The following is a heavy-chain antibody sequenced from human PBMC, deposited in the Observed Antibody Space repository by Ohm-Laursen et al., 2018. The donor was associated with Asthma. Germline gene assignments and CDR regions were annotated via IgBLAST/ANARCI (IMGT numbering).Heavy chain of an antibody. Sequence: ASVKVSCNPSGYTFTSYGISWVRQAPGQGLEWMGWISAYNGNTNYAQKLQGRVTMTTDTSTSTAYMELRSLRSDDTAVYYCARAPTVTYPFDYWGQGTLVTVSS. CDR2: ISAYNGNT. CDR1: GYTFTSYG. J-gene: IGHJ4*02. D-gene: IGHD4-17*01. V-gene: IGHV1-18*04. CDR3: ARAPTVTYPFDY.